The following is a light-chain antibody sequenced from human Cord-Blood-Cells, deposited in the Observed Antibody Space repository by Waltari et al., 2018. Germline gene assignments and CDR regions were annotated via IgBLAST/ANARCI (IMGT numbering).Light chain of an antibody. CDR1: RRDVGSYHL. CDR3: CSYAGSSTFWV. V-gene: IGLV2-23*02. CDR2: EVS. J-gene: IGLJ3*02. Sequence: QSALTQPASVSGSPGQSITISCTGTRRDVGSYHLVSWYQQHPGKAPKLMIYEVSKRPSGVSNRFSGSKSGNTASLTISGLQAEDEADYYCCSYAGSSTFWVFGGGTKLTVL.